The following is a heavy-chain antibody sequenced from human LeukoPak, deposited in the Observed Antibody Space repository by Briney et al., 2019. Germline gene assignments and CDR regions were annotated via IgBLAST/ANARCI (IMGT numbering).Heavy chain of an antibody. Sequence: SETLSLTCAVYGGSSGGNYWSWARQPPGKGLEWIGEIDHSGSTNYNPSLKSRVTISVDTSKNQFSLKLSSVTAADTAVYYCARGPHSSWYYFDYWGQGTLVTVSS. CDR1: GGSSGGNY. CDR3: ARGPHSSWYYFDY. D-gene: IGHD6-13*01. J-gene: IGHJ4*02. V-gene: IGHV4-34*01. CDR2: IDHSGST.